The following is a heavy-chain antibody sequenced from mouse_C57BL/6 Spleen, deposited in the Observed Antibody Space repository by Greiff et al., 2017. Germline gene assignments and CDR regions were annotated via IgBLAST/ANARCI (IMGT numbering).Heavy chain of an antibody. CDR3: ARSPYYSNYYYFDY. J-gene: IGHJ2*01. CDR1: GYTFTSYW. CDR2: IDPSDSET. D-gene: IGHD2-5*01. V-gene: IGHV1-52*01. Sequence: QVQLQQPGAELVRPGSSVKLSCKASGYTFTSYWMHWVKQRPIQGLEWIGNIDPSDSETHYNQKFKDKATLTVDKSSSTAYMQLSSLTSEDSAVYYCARSPYYSNYYYFDYWGQGTTLTVSS.